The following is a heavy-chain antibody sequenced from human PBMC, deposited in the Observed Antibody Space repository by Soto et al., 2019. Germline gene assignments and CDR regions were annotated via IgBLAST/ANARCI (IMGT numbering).Heavy chain of an antibody. Sequence: EVQLVESGGGLVQPGGSLRLSCSASGFTFSIYAMYWVRQAPGKGLEFVSVISSNGVTTYYADSVKGRFTISRDNSKNTLYLQMGSLRIEDMAVYYCARGSQHLGRYGIDVWGQGTTVTVSS. J-gene: IGHJ6*02. CDR1: GFTFSIYA. D-gene: IGHD6-13*01. V-gene: IGHV3-64*07. CDR2: ISSNGVTT. CDR3: ARGSQHLGRYGIDV.